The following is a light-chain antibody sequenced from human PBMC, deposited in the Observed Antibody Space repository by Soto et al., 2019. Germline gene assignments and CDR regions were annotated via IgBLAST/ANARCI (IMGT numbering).Light chain of an antibody. CDR1: QSISSC. J-gene: IGKJ1*01. CDR3: QHYNSYSEA. Sequence: DIQMTQSPSTLSASVVDRFTITFLASQSISSCLAWYQQKPGKAPKLLIYDASSLESGVPSRFSGSGSGTEFTLTISSLQPDDFATYYCQHYNSYSEAFGQGTKVDI. V-gene: IGKV1-5*01. CDR2: DAS.